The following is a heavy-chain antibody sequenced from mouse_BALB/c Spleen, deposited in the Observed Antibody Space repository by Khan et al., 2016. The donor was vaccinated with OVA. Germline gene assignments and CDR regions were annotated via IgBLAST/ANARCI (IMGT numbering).Heavy chain of an antibody. V-gene: IGHV5-17*02. CDR1: GFPFSSFG. Sequence: EVELVESGGGLVQPGGSRKLSCAASGFPFSSFGMHWVRQAPEKGLVWVAYFGSDSNTIYYAASVKGRFTISRDDPKNSLVLQMTSLRSEDTAMYYCASSRYWSWFASWGQGTLVTVSS. J-gene: IGHJ3*01. CDR3: ASSRYWSWFAS. CDR2: FGSDSNTI. D-gene: IGHD2-12*01.